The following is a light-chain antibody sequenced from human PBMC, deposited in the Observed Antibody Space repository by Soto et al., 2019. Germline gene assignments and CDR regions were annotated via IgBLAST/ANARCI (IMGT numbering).Light chain of an antibody. CDR2: DVF. J-gene: IGKJ4*01. CDR1: QDISKY. Sequence: DIQMTQSPSSLSASVGDRVTITCQASQDISKYLNWYQQKPGKAPKLLIYDVFNLETGVPSRFSGSGSVTHFTFTISSLQPADVATYYCPQYESLPTLGGGTKVDIK. CDR3: PQYESLPT. V-gene: IGKV1-33*01.